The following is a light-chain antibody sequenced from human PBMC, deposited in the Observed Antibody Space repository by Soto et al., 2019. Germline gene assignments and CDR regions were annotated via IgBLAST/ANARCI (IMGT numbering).Light chain of an antibody. J-gene: IGKJ2*01. V-gene: IGKV1-17*01. Sequence: DIQMTQSPSSLSASVGDRVTITCRASQGIRDALGWYQQKPGKGPKRLIYSASSLQNGVPARFRGSGSETVFTLTISSLQTEDFATYFCVQHSDYPFTFGQGTRLEI. CDR3: VQHSDYPFT. CDR2: SAS. CDR1: QGIRDA.